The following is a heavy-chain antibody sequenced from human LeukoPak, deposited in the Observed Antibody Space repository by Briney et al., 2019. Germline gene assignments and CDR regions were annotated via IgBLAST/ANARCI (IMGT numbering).Heavy chain of an antibody. Sequence: SETLSLTCTVSGGSISSYYWSWIRQPPGKGLEWIGYIYNSGSTNHNPSLKSRVTISFDTSKNQFSLKLTSVTAADTAVYYCARANRYAGGDRHFDYWGQGTLATVSS. J-gene: IGHJ4*02. CDR3: ARANRYAGGDRHFDY. CDR2: IYNSGST. D-gene: IGHD1-14*01. V-gene: IGHV4-59*01. CDR1: GGSISSYY.